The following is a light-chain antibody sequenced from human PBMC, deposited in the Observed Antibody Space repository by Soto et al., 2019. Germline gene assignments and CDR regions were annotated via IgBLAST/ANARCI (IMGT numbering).Light chain of an antibody. CDR3: QQYNSYTIT. CDR2: GAS. CDR1: QGIRHY. J-gene: IGKJ5*01. V-gene: IGKV1-9*01. Sequence: DIQLTQSPSFLSASVGARVTITCRASQGIRHYLAWYQQKPGKAPKVLIYGASTLQSGVPSRFSGSGSGTEFTLTISSLKHDDFATYYCQQYNSYTITFGQGTRLEIK.